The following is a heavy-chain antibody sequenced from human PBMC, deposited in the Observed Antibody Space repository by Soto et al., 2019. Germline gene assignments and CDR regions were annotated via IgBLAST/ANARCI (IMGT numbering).Heavy chain of an antibody. J-gene: IGHJ6*02. CDR3: ARTAAAGKYYYGVDV. CDR2: IYPGDSDT. Sequence: GECLKISCKGSGYSFTSYWIGWVRQMPGKGLEWMGIIYPGDSDTRYSPSFQGQVTISADKSFSTAYLQWGSLKASDTAMYYCARTAAAGKYYYGVDVWGQGTTVTVSS. CDR1: GYSFTSYW. D-gene: IGHD6-13*01. V-gene: IGHV5-51*01.